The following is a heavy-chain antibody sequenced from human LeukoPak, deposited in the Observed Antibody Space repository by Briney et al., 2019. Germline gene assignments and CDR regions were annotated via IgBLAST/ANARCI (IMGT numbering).Heavy chain of an antibody. Sequence: EASVKVSCKASGGTFSSYAISWVRQAPGQGLEWMGRIIPIFGTANYAQKFQGRVTITTDESTSTAYMELSSLRSEDTAVYYCAIDSWDSSGQVMGYWGQGTLVTVSS. D-gene: IGHD3-22*01. J-gene: IGHJ4*02. CDR1: GGTFSSYA. CDR3: AIDSWDSSGQVMGY. CDR2: IIPIFGTA. V-gene: IGHV1-69*05.